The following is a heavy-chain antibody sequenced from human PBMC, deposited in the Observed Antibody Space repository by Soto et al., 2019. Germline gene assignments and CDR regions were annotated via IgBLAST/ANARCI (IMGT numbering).Heavy chain of an antibody. D-gene: IGHD2-8*02. CDR1: GFMFSDYY. Sequence: QMQLVESGGGLVKPGGSLRLSCVASGFMFSDYYMSWIRQAPGKGLEWVSYFSYSSDYTKYADSVMGRFTMSRDNAKKSLFLQMDSLRVEDTAVYYCARHEGGVEPRYWYLDLWGRGTLVTVSS. V-gene: IGHV3-11*06. J-gene: IGHJ2*01. CDR3: ARHEGGVEPRYWYLDL. CDR2: FSYSSDYT.